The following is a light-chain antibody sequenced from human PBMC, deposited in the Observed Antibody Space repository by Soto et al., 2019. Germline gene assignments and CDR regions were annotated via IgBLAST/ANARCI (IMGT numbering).Light chain of an antibody. CDR3: QSYDISLHNYV. J-gene: IGLJ1*01. CDR1: TSNIGAPYD. Sequence: QSALTQPPSVSGAQGQRVSISCTGSTSNIGAPYDVHWYQHLPGTAPKLLIYGDNNRPSGVPDRFSGSKSGTSASLAITRLQAEDEADYYCQSYDISLHNYVFGTGTNFTVL. CDR2: GDN. V-gene: IGLV1-40*01.